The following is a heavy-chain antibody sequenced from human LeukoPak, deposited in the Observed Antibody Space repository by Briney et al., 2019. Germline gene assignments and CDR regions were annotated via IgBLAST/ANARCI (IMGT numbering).Heavy chain of an antibody. CDR3: ARGRGRYCSSTSCRNWFDP. Sequence: SETLSLTCAVYGGSFSGYYWSWIRQPPGKGLEWIGEINHSGSTNYNPSLKSRVTISVDTSENQFSLKLSSVTAADTAVYYCARGRGRYCSSTSCRNWFDPWGQGTLVTVSS. V-gene: IGHV4-34*01. J-gene: IGHJ5*02. CDR1: GGSFSGYY. CDR2: INHSGST. D-gene: IGHD2-2*01.